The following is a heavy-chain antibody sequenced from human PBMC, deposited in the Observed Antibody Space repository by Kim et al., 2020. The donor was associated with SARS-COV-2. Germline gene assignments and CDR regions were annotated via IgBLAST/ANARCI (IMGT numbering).Heavy chain of an antibody. D-gene: IGHD2-15*01. V-gene: IGHV4-39*01. CDR2: IYYSGET. J-gene: IGHJ6*02. CDR3: SRRAGGYQYIYGMDV. Sequence: SETLSLTCTVSGGSISYSSYYWDWIRQPPGKGLEWIGSIYYSGETYYNPSLKSRVTVSVDTSKNQFSLKLRSVSAADTALYYCSRRAGGYQYIYGMDVWGQGNTVTVS. CDR1: GGSISYSSYY.